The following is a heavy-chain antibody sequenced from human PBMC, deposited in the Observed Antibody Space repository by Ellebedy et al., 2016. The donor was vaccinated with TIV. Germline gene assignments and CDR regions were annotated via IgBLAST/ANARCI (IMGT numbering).Heavy chain of an antibody. CDR1: GDSTSSAGYS. J-gene: IGHJ5*02. CDR2: IYDSGKT. V-gene: IGHV4-30-2*01. D-gene: IGHD3-22*01. CDR3: ARVRNYYESRGYYWPYNWLDP. Sequence: SETLSLXCAVSGDSTSSAGYSWIWIRQPPGKGLEWIGYIYDSGKTYYNPSLKSRVTISVDRPKNQFSVRLNSVTAADTAVYYCARVRNYYESRGYYWPYNWLDPWGQGTLVTVSS.